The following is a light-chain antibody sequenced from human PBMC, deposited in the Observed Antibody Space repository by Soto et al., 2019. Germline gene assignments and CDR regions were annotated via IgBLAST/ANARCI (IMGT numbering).Light chain of an antibody. Sequence: SYELTQPPSVSVAPGKTARITCGGNNIGSKSVHWYQQKPGQAPVLVIYYDSDRPSGIPERFSGSNSGNTATLTISRVEAGDEGEYYCQVLDSSWAHWGFGGGTKLTVL. V-gene: IGLV3-21*04. CDR3: QVLDSSWAHWG. CDR2: YDS. CDR1: NIGSKS. J-gene: IGLJ2*01.